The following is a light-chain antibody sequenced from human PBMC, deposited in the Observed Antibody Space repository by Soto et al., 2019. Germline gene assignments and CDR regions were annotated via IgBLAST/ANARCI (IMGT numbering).Light chain of an antibody. Sequence: QSALTQPRSVSGSPGQSVTISCTGTSSDVGGYNYVSWYQQHPGKAPKLIIYDVIKRPSGVPDRFSGSKSGNTASLTISGLQAEDEADYYCCSYAGSYSFVFGTGTKVTVL. CDR3: CSYAGSYSFV. J-gene: IGLJ1*01. CDR1: SSDVGGYNY. CDR2: DVI. V-gene: IGLV2-11*01.